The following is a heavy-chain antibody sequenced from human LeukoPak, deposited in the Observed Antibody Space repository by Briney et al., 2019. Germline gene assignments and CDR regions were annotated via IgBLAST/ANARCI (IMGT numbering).Heavy chain of an antibody. CDR3: ARYSSGWYLNWFDP. CDR1: GYTFTGYY. V-gene: IGHV1-2*06. Sequence: ASVKVSCKASGYTFTGYYMHWVRQAPGQGLEWMGRINPNSGGTNYAQKFQGGVTMTRDTSISTAYMELSRLRSDDTAVYYCARYSSGWYLNWFDPWGQGTLVTVSS. D-gene: IGHD6-19*01. J-gene: IGHJ5*02. CDR2: INPNSGGT.